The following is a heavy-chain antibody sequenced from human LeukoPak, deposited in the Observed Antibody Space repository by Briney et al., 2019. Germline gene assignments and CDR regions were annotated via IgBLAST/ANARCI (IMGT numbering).Heavy chain of an antibody. CDR2: IKQDGSEK. CDR1: GFTFSSYW. CDR3: ARWPYSSSYYFDY. Sequence: GGSLRLSCAASGFTFSSYWMSWVRQAPGKGLEWVANIKQDGSEKYYVDSVKGRFTISRDNAKNSLYLQMNSLRAEDTAVYYCARWPYSSSYYFDYWGQGPLVTVSS. J-gene: IGHJ4*02. D-gene: IGHD6-6*01. V-gene: IGHV3-7*01.